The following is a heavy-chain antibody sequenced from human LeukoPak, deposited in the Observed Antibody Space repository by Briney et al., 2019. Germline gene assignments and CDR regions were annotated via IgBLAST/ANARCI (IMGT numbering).Heavy chain of an antibody. J-gene: IGHJ3*02. CDR2: TSSSSYI. V-gene: IGHV3-21*01. CDR3: ARDLGLWLVQSAFDI. CDR1: GFTFSSYS. D-gene: IGHD6-19*01. Sequence: GGSLRLSCAASGFTFSSYSMNWVRQAPGKGLEWVSSTSSSSYIYYADSVKGRFAISRDNAKNSLYLQMNSLRAEDTAVYYCARDLGLWLVQSAFDIWGQGTMVTVSS.